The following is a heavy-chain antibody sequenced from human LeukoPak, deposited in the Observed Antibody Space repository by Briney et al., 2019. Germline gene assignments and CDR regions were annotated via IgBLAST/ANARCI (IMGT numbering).Heavy chain of an antibody. V-gene: IGHV4-34*01. CDR2: INHSGST. D-gene: IGHD6-6*01. CDR3: ARVSGRSSYYYYYYMDV. Sequence: PSETLSLTCAVYGGSFSGYYWSWIRQPPGKGLEWIGEINHSGSTNYNPSLKSRVTISVDTSKNQFSLKLSSVTAADTAVYYCARVSGRSSYYYYYYMDVWGKGTTVTISS. CDR1: GGSFSGYY. J-gene: IGHJ6*03.